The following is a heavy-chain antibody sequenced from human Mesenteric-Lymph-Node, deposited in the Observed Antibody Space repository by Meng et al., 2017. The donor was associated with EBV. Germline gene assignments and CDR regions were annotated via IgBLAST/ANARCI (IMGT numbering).Heavy chain of an antibody. CDR3: AREPPQMCYFDY. CDR1: GYIFTNYG. J-gene: IGHJ4*02. CDR2: ISTYSGNT. V-gene: IGHV1-18*01. Sequence: QIQLVQSGAEGKKPGASVKVSCKASGYIFTNYGINWVRQAPGQGLEWMGWISTYSGNTDYAQKFQGRVTMTRDTSTSTVYMELSRLTSEDTAVYYCAREPPQMCYFDYWGQGTLVTVAS.